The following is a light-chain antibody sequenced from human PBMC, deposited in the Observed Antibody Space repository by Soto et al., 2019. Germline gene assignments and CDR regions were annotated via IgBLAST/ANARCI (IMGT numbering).Light chain of an antibody. Sequence: DIQLTQSPSFLSASVGDRVTISCRASQGISDYLAWYQQKPGKAPKLLIYGASTLQSGVPSRFSGSASGTEFALTISHLQPEDFATYYCQQFNAYQLTFGGGNKLEIK. CDR1: QGISDY. V-gene: IGKV1-9*01. CDR2: GAS. J-gene: IGKJ4*01. CDR3: QQFNAYQLT.